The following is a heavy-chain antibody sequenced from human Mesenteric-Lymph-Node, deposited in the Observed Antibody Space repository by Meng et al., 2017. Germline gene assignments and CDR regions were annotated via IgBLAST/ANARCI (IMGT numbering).Heavy chain of an antibody. V-gene: IGHV5-51*01. D-gene: IGHD3-22*01. CDR3: ARHPRNHYDSRDYYGADTFDV. CDR2: VYPGNSDT. J-gene: IGHJ3*01. CDR1: GYIFSSYY. Sequence: GGSLRLSCEGSGYIFSSYYIAWVRQTPGEGLEWMGTVYPGNSDTGYSPTFEGQVTISADKSTRSAYLQWSSLKASDTAMYYCARHPRNHYDSRDYYGADTFDVWGQGTMVTVSS.